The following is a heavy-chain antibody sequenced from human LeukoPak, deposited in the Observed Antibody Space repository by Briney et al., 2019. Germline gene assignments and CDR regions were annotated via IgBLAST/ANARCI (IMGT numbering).Heavy chain of an antibody. J-gene: IGHJ6*02. CDR2: ISYDGSNK. Sequence: GGSLRLSCAASGFTFSSYAMHWVRQAPGKGLEWVAVISYDGSNKYYADSVKGRFTISRDNPKNTLYLQMNSLRAEDTAVYYCAREYYYDSSGYLLAYYYYYGMDVWGQGTTVTVSS. CDR1: GFTFSSYA. CDR3: AREYYYDSSGYLLAYYYYYGMDV. D-gene: IGHD3-22*01. V-gene: IGHV3-30-3*01.